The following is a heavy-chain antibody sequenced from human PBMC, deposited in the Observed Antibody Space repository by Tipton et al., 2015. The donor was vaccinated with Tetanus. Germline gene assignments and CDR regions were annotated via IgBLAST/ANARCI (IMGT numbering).Heavy chain of an antibody. D-gene: IGHD3-22*01. CDR2: ISKNGIYR. J-gene: IGHJ4*02. CDR3: ARGPVPGGWLYDL. CDR1: GFTFSSYP. Sequence: SLRLSCTASGFTFSSYPLHWVRQAPGKGLEWMTAISKNGIYRFYAESVTGRFTISRDNSKNTLSLQMDSLRAEDTAVYYCARGPVPGGWLYDLWGQGTLVTVSS. V-gene: IGHV3-30-3*01.